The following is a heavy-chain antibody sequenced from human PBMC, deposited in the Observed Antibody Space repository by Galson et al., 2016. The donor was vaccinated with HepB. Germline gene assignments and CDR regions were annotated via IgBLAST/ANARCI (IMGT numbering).Heavy chain of an antibody. J-gene: IGHJ5*02. CDR3: ARGNHKYSSSSLDH. CDR1: GFTFSTYD. Sequence: SLRLSCAASGFTFSTYDMHWVRQAPGNGLEWVTLISYNGGYRNYVDSVKGRFSISRDNSRDTLYLEMNSLRIEDTAVYYCARGNHKYSSSSLDHWGQGSLVTVSS. D-gene: IGHD6-6*01. CDR2: ISYNGGYR. V-gene: IGHV3-30*04.